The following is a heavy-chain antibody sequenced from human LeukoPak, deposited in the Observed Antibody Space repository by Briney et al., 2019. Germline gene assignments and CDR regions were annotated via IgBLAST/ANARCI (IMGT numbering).Heavy chain of an antibody. V-gene: IGHV1-24*01. J-gene: IGHJ4*02. CDR1: GYTLTELS. CDR3: ATLSYYCSGGSCYPTFDY. D-gene: IGHD2-15*01. CDR2: FDPEGGET. Sequence: APVKVSCKVSGYTLTELSMHWVRQAPGKGLEWMGGFDPEGGETIYAQKFQGRVTMTEDTSTDTAYMELSSLRSEDTAVYYCATLSYYCSGGSCYPTFDYWGQGTLVTVSS.